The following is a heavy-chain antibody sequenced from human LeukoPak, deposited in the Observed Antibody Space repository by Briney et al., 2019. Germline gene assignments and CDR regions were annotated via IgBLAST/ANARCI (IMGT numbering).Heavy chain of an antibody. CDR2: ISSSSSTI. Sequence: LTGGSLRLSCAASGFTLSSYSMNWVRQAPGKGLEWVSYISSSSSTIYYADSVKGRFTISRDNAKNSLYLQMNSLRAEDTAVYYCASYGSGSYHGVGGDYMDVWGKGTTVTVSS. CDR1: GFTLSSYS. CDR3: ASYGSGSYHGVGGDYMDV. J-gene: IGHJ6*03. D-gene: IGHD3-10*01. V-gene: IGHV3-48*01.